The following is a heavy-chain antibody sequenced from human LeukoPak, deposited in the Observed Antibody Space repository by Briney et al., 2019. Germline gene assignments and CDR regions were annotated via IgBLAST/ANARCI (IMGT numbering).Heavy chain of an antibody. CDR3: AAERRLYCSGGACYPDAFDI. CDR2: IVVGSGDT. V-gene: IGHV1-58*01. Sequence: ASVKVSCKTSGFTFISSAVQWVRQARGQRLEWIGWIVVGSGDTNYAQKFLERITITRDMSTSTAYMELSSLRSEDTAMYYCAAERRLYCSGGACYPDAFDIWGQGTMATVSS. D-gene: IGHD2-15*01. J-gene: IGHJ3*02. CDR1: GFTFISSA.